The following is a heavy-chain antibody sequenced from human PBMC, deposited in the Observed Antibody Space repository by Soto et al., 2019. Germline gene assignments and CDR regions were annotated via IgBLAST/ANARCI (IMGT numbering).Heavy chain of an antibody. D-gene: IGHD1-7*01. CDR3: ARDRGYNWNYGWSDP. J-gene: IGHJ5*02. V-gene: IGHV1-18*01. CDR1: GYTFTSYG. Sequence: QVQLVQSGAEVKKPGASVKVSCKASGYTFTSYGISWVRQAPGQGLEWMGRISAYNGNTNYAQKLQGRVTMTTDTPTSTAYMELRSLRSDDTAVYYCARDRGYNWNYGWSDPWGQGTLVTVSS. CDR2: ISAYNGNT.